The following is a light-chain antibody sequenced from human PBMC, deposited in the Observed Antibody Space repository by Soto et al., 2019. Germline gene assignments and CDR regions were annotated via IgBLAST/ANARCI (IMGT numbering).Light chain of an antibody. J-gene: IGKJ2*01. Sequence: DIVMTQSPDSLAVSLGERATINCKSSQSVFFTSNNKNYLAWYQQKPGQSPKLLIYWASTRESGVPDRFSGSGSGTDFTLTISSLQAEDVAVYYCQQYYSSPPTFGQGSKLEIK. V-gene: IGKV4-1*01. CDR2: WAS. CDR3: QQYYSSPPT. CDR1: QSVFFTSNNKNY.